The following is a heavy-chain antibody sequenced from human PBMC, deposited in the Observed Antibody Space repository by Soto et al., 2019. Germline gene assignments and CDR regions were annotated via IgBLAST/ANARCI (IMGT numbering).Heavy chain of an antibody. V-gene: IGHV4-31*03. Sequence: QVQLQESGPGLVKPSQTLSLTCTVSGGSISSGGYYWSWISQHPGKGLEWIGYIYYSGSTYYNPSLKSRVTISVDTSKNQFSLKLSSVTAADTAVYYCARWALYDYGDYVGESWGQGTLVTVSS. CDR2: IYYSGST. J-gene: IGHJ4*02. D-gene: IGHD4-17*01. CDR3: ARWALYDYGDYVGES. CDR1: GGSISSGGYY.